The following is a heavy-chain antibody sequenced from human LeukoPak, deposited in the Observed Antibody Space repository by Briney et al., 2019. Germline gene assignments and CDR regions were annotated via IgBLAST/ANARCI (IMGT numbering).Heavy chain of an antibody. D-gene: IGHD2-15*01. CDR1: GYTFNTYN. J-gene: IGHJ4*02. V-gene: IGHV1-18*01. CDR2: ISTYNDNT. CDR3: ARAGGYCGRISCPYYFDY. Sequence: ASVKVSCKASGYTFNTYNINWVRQAPEQGLEWMGWISTYNDNTNYAQKFQGRVTMTTDTSTSTAYMELRSLRSDDTAVYYCARAGGYCGRISCPYYFDYWGQGSLVAVSS.